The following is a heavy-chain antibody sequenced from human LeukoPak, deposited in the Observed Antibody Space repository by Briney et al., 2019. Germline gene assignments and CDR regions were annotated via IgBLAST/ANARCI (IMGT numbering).Heavy chain of an antibody. CDR3: ARVWFGYFFQ. CDR2: IHTGGTT. V-gene: IGHV3-53*01. Sequence: SGGSLRLSCVASGFDISYNYVGWVRQAPGKGLEWVSVIHTGGTTHYADSVKGRFTISKDTSNNTVYLQMSSVTVEDTAVYYCARVWFGYFFQWGQGALVIVPS. D-gene: IGHD3-10*01. J-gene: IGHJ4*02. CDR1: GFDISYNY.